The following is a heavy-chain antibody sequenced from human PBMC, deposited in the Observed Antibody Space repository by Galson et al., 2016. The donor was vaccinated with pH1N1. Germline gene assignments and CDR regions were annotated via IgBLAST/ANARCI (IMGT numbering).Heavy chain of an antibody. J-gene: IGHJ6*02. CDR3: ARSYCSSTSCYGGSYYYYGMDV. D-gene: IGHD2-2*01. Sequence: SVKVSCKASGYTFTSTAMNWVRQAPGQGLEWMGWINTNTGNPTYAQGFTGRFVFSLDTSVSMSYLPTSGLKAEDTAVYYVARSYCSSTSCYGGSYYYYGMDVWGQGTTVTVSS. CDR2: INTNTGNP. CDR1: GYTFTSTA. V-gene: IGHV7-4-1*04.